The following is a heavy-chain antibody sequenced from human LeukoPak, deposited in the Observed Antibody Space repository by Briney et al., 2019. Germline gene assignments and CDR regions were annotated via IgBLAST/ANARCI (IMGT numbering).Heavy chain of an antibody. D-gene: IGHD2-2*01. CDR2: INPDSGAT. Sequence: GASVKVSCKASGYRFSASSMHWVRQAPGQGREWMGWINPDSGATNYAQKFQGRVIMTSDTSISTAYLELSRLRSDDTAVYYCAREGCFSTNCHVIGDDNWIDPWGQGTLVTVSS. CDR1: GYRFSASS. V-gene: IGHV1-2*02. J-gene: IGHJ5*02. CDR3: AREGCFSTNCHVIGDDNWIDP.